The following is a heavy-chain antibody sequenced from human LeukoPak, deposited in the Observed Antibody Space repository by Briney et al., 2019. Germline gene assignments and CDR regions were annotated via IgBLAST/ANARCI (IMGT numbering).Heavy chain of an antibody. Sequence: KSGESLKISCKGSGYSFTTYWIGWVRQMPGKGLEWMGIIHPGDSDTRYSPSFQGQVTISADKSISTAYLQWSSLKASDTAMYYCARRRRSSSYDFWSAYTDYWGQGTLVTVSS. CDR3: ARRRRSSSYDFWSAYTDY. V-gene: IGHV5-51*01. D-gene: IGHD3-3*01. J-gene: IGHJ4*02. CDR1: GYSFTTYW. CDR2: IHPGDSDT.